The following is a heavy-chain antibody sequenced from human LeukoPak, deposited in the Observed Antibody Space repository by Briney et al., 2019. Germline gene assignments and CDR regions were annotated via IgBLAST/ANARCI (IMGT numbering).Heavy chain of an antibody. Sequence: GGSLRLSCAASGFTFSSYAMSWVRQAPGKGLEWVSGLSNSGGSTYNADSVKGRFTISRDNSNNTLYLQMNSLRAEDTALYYCAKSLRGSWPLDFWGQGTLVTVS. CDR2: LSNSGGST. CDR1: GFTFSSYA. CDR3: AKSLRGSWPLDF. V-gene: IGHV3-23*01. J-gene: IGHJ4*02. D-gene: IGHD6-13*01.